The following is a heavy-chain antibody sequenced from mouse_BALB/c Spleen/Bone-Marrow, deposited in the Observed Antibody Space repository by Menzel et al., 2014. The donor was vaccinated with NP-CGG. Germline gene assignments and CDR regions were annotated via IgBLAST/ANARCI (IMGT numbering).Heavy chain of an antibody. J-gene: IGHJ4*01. V-gene: IGHV1-52*01. CDR3: ARSPDTYPSMDY. Sequence: QVQLQQSGAELVRPGASVKLSCKASGYTFTSYWMNWVKQRPEQGLEWIGRIDPYDSETHYNQKFRDKAILTVDKSSRIAFMQPSRLTSEDSAVYYCARSPDTYPSMDYWGQGTSVTVSS. CDR1: GYTFTSYW. CDR2: IDPYDSET.